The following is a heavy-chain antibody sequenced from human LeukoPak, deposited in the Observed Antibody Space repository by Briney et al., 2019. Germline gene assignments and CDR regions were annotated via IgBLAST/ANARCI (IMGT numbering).Heavy chain of an antibody. V-gene: IGHV1-2*02. CDR3: AREHTYYYDSSGYSYVY. Sequence: ASVKVPCKASGYTFTGYYMHWVRQAPGQGLEWMGGINPNSGGTNYAQKFQGRVTMNRDTSISTAYMKLSSLRSDDTAVYYCAREHTYYYDSSGYSYVYWGQGPLILVSS. CDR2: INPNSGGT. CDR1: GYTFTGYY. D-gene: IGHD3-22*01. J-gene: IGHJ1*01.